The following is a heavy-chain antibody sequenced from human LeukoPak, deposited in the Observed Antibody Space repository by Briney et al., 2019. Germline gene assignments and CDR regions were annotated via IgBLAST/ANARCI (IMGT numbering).Heavy chain of an antibody. CDR3: ARDRPGIAVAGDAFDI. Sequence: SQTLSLTCTVSGGSISLYYWSWSRQPPGKGLEWIGYIQNRGNTNYNPSLKSRVTISVDTSKNQFSLKVRSVTAADTAVYYCARDRPGIAVAGDAFDIWGQGTMVTVSS. D-gene: IGHD6-19*01. CDR1: GGSISLYY. V-gene: IGHV4-59*01. J-gene: IGHJ3*02. CDR2: IQNRGNT.